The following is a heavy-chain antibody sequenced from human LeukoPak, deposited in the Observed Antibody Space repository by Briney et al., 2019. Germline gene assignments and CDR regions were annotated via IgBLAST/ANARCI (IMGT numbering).Heavy chain of an antibody. J-gene: IGHJ1*01. V-gene: IGHV4-39*01. Sequence: SETLSLTCTVSGGSISSYYWGWIRQPPGKGLEWIGSIYYSGSTYYNPSLKSRVTISVDTSKNQFSLKLSSVTAADTAVYYCARHFGSSWHQGRYFQHWGQGTLVTVSS. D-gene: IGHD6-13*01. CDR2: IYYSGST. CDR1: GGSISSYY. CDR3: ARHFGSSWHQGRYFQH.